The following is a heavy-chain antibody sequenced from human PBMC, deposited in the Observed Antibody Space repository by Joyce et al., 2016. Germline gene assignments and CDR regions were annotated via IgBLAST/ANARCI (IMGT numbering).Heavy chain of an antibody. D-gene: IGHD4-11*01. CDR3: ARVDDYSNYADY. Sequence: QLQLQESGSGLVKPSETLSLTCAVSGGSISRGGYSWSWIRQPPGKGLEWIGYIYPSGTTDYNPSLKSRVTMSVDRSKNQFSLMLSSVTAADTAVYYCARVDDYSNYADYWGQGTLVTVSS. V-gene: IGHV4-30-2*01. CDR1: GGSISRGGYS. J-gene: IGHJ4*02. CDR2: IYPSGTT.